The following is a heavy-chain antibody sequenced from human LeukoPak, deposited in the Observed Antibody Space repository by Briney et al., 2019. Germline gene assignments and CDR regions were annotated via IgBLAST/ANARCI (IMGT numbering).Heavy chain of an antibody. CDR2: MNPNSGNT. CDR1: GYTFTSYD. Sequence: ASVEVSCKASGYTFTSYDINWARQATGQGLEWMGWMNPNSGNTGYAQKFQGRVTMTRNTSISTAYMELSSLRSEETAVYYCARGSIAARRPGYYYYMDVWGKGTTVTVSS. J-gene: IGHJ6*03. CDR3: ARGSIAARRPGYYYYMDV. V-gene: IGHV1-8*01. D-gene: IGHD6-6*01.